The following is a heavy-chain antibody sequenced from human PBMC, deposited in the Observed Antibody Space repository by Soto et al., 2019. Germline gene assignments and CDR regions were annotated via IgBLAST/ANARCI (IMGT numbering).Heavy chain of an antibody. Sequence: SETLSLTCTVSGGSISSGGYYWSWIRQHPGKGLEWIGYIYYSGSTYYNPPLKSRVTISVDTSKNQFSLKLSSVTAADTALFYCARGPHYYDSSGRILDYWGQGTLVTVSS. D-gene: IGHD3-22*01. V-gene: IGHV4-31*03. CDR1: GGSISSGGYY. CDR3: ARGPHYYDSSGRILDY. J-gene: IGHJ4*02. CDR2: IYYSGST.